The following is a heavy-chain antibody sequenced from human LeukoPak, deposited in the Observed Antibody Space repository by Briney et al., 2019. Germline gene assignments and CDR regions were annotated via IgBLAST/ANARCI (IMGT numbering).Heavy chain of an antibody. D-gene: IGHD6-19*01. V-gene: IGHV4-59*01. Sequence: SETLSLTFTVSGGSLCSYYWSWIRQPPGNSLEWIGFIYYSGSTNYNPSLKSRVTISIDTSKNQFYLKLSSVTAADTAVYYCARAFRVAVAGTRKLGYYYYGMDVWGQGTTVTVSS. J-gene: IGHJ6*02. CDR1: GGSLCSYY. CDR2: IYYSGST. CDR3: ARAFRVAVAGTRKLGYYYYGMDV.